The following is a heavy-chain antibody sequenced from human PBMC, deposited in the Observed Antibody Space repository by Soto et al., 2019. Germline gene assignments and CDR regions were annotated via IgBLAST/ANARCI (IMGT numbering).Heavy chain of an antibody. CDR2: ISPYTDDP. D-gene: IGHD6-13*01. J-gene: IGHJ5*02. CDR1: GNTFTNFG. CDR3: ARAAIHGSSWYFWFDP. V-gene: IGHV1-18*01. Sequence: QGQLVQSGVEVKKPGASVKVSCSASGNTFTNFGVTWVRQAPGQGLEWMGWISPYTDDPSYAQKFQGRVTMTIDTSTSTAYMELSSLTSEDAAVYYCARAAIHGSSWYFWFDPWGQGTLVTVSS.